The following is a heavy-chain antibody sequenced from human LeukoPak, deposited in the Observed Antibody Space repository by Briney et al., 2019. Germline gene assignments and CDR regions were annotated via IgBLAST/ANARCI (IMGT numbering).Heavy chain of an antibody. V-gene: IGHV4-39*01. CDR2: IYYSGST. CDR3: TRPGRAVTGPFDC. Sequence: SETLSLTRTVSGGSLSSNRFYWVCIRQPPGKGLEWIGSIYYSGSTYYNPSLKSRVSISVDTSKNQFSLNLTSVTAADTDVYFWTRPGRAVTGPFDCWGQGTLVTVSS. D-gene: IGHD4-11*01. J-gene: IGHJ4*02. CDR1: GGSLSSNRFY.